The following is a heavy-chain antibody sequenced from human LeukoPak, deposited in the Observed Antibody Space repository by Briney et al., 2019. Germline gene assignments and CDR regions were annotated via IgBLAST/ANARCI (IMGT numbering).Heavy chain of an antibody. CDR3: ARDYSNYIIDY. D-gene: IGHD4-11*01. CDR1: GGSISTYY. V-gene: IGHV4-59*01. J-gene: IGHJ4*02. CDR2: VYYSGST. Sequence: SETLSLTCTVSGGSISTYYWSWIRQPAGKGLEWIGYVYYSGSTNYNPSLKSRVTISVDTSKNQFSLTLSSVTAADTAVYYCARDYSNYIIDYWGQGTLVTFSS.